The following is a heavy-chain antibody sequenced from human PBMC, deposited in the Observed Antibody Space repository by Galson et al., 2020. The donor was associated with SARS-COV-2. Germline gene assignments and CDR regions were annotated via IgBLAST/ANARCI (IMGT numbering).Heavy chain of an antibody. V-gene: IGHV3-30-3*01. CDR3: AAPAGQYYYGSGSNPES. CDR2: ISFDGSNK. D-gene: IGHD3-10*01. J-gene: IGHJ2*01. Sequence: GESLKISCAASGFTFSSYAMHWVRQAPGKGLEWVAVISFDGSNKYYADSVKGRFTISRDNSKNTRYLQMNSLRAEDTAVYYCAAPAGQYYYGSGSNPESWGRGTLGTVAS. CDR1: GFTFSSYA.